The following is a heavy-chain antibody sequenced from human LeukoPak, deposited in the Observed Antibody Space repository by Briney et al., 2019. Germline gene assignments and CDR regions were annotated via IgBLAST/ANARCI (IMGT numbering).Heavy chain of an antibody. CDR3: AAAGTYDAFDI. Sequence: PGGSLRLSCAASGFTFDDYAMHWVRQAPGKGLEWVSGISWNSGSIGYADSVKGRFTISRDNAKNSLYLQMNSLRAEDMALYYCAAAGTYDAFDIWGQGTMVTVSS. CDR2: ISWNSGSI. V-gene: IGHV3-9*03. CDR1: GFTFDDYA. D-gene: IGHD6-13*01. J-gene: IGHJ3*02.